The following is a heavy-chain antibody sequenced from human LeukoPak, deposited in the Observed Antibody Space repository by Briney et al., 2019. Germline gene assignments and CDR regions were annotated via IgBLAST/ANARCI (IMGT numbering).Heavy chain of an antibody. J-gene: IGHJ4*02. D-gene: IGHD6-19*01. V-gene: IGHV3-7*01. CDR3: TTGYSSGWYNERNY. CDR2: IKQDGSGE. Sequence: GGSLRLSCVASGFTFSRYWMSWVRQAPGKGLEWVAKIKQDGSGEYYLDSVKGRFTISRDNAKNSLYLQMNSLRDDDTAVYFCTTGYSSGWYNERNYWGQGTLVTVSS. CDR1: GFTFSRYW.